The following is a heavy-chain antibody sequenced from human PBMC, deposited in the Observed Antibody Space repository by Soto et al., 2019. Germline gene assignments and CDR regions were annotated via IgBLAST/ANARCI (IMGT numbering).Heavy chain of an antibody. CDR2: IKQDGSEK. V-gene: IGHV3-7*03. CDR1: GFTFSSYW. CDR3: AKENGVLLAGAFDI. Sequence: LRLSCAASGFTFSSYWMSWVRQAPGKGLEWVANIKQDGSEKYYVDSVKGRFTISRDNAKNSLYLQMNSLRAEDTAVYYCAKENGVLLAGAFDIWGQGTMVTVSS. J-gene: IGHJ3*02. D-gene: IGHD3-3*01.